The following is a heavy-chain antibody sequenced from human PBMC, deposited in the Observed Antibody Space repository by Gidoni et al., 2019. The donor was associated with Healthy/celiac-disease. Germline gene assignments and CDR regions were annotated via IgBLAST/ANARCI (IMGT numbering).Heavy chain of an antibody. D-gene: IGHD3-10*01. V-gene: IGHV4-31*03. CDR2: IYYSGST. J-gene: IGHJ4*02. CDR1: RDSISTGGYY. CDR3: ARVYGSGSLIDY. Sequence: VQLQESGPGLVKPSQPLSLTCTVSRDSISTGGYYWSWTRQHPGKGMEWIGYIYYSGSTYYNPSLKSRVTISVDTSKNQFSLKLSSVTAADTAVYYCARVYGSGSLIDYWGQGTLVTVSS.